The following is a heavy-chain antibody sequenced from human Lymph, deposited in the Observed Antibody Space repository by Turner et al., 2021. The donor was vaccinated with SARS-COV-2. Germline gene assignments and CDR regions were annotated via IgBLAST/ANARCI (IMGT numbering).Heavy chain of an antibody. J-gene: IGHJ3*02. CDR2: ISPTLDIA. CDR3: ARRHSGNYDAFDI. V-gene: IGHV1-69*10. CDR1: GRTLNTYV. Sequence: QLQLVQSGAEVKKPGSSVNVSRNASGRTLNTYVSSWVRQAPGQGLEWMGGISPTLDIANYEQKVQSRVTNTADKSTSTAYRERSRLRAEDKAVYHCARRHSGNYDAFDIWGQGTMVTVSS. D-gene: IGHD1-26*01.